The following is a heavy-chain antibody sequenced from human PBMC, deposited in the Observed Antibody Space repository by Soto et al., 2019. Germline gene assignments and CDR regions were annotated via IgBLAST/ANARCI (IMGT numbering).Heavy chain of an antibody. CDR1: GGSISSSNW. J-gene: IGHJ5*02. CDR2: IYHSGNT. Sequence: QVQLQESGPGLVKPSGTLSLTCAVSGGSISSSNWWSWVRQPPGKGLEWIGEIYHSGNTNYNPSLRTRVTIPGDKSRYQFSLKLSPGTAAVTAVYYSARAQAYSNGWYTWSDPWGQGPQVIVSS. D-gene: IGHD6-13*01. V-gene: IGHV4-4*02. CDR3: ARAQAYSNGWYTWSDP.